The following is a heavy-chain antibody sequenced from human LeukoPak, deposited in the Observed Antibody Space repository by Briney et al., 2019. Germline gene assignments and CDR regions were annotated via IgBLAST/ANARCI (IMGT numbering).Heavy chain of an antibody. Sequence: GGSLTLTCAASGFTFSSYAMSWVRHPPGQGLEWVSTISSSDGSTYYADPVQGRFTITSDNYKNTLYMQMNSLRAEDTAVYYCAKDKGPYYDILTGYGDAFDIWGQGTMVTVSS. CDR3: AKDKGPYYDILTGYGDAFDI. J-gene: IGHJ3*02. CDR1: GFTFSSYA. V-gene: IGHV3-23*01. D-gene: IGHD3-9*01. CDR2: ISSSDGST.